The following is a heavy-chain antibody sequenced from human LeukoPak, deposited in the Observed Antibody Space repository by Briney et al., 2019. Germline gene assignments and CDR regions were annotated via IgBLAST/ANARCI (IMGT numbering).Heavy chain of an antibody. CDR1: GYTFTSYY. CDR2: VNPTSGGT. D-gene: IGHD3-22*01. V-gene: IGHV1-2*02. CDR3: ARVYYYYDSSGILTLYFDY. Sequence: GASVKVSCKTSGYTFTSYYMHWVRQAPGQGLEWMGWVNPTSGGTNYAQKFQGRVTMTRGTSISTAYMELSRLRSDDTAVYYCARVYYYYDSSGILTLYFDYWGQGTLVTVSS. J-gene: IGHJ4*02.